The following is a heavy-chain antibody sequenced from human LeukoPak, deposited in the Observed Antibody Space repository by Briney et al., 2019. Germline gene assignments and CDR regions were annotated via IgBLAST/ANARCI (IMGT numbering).Heavy chain of an antibody. CDR1: GGSLSGYY. CDR2: INHSGST. V-gene: IGHV4-34*01. CDR3: ASRAHSVTVFGVIFRVGYFQH. D-gene: IGHD3-3*01. Sequence: SETLSLTCAVSGGSLSGYYWSWIRQSPGKGLEWIGEINHSGSTNYNPSLESRVTISVDTSKNHFSLQLSSVTAADTAVYYCASRAHSVTVFGVIFRVGYFQHWGRGTLVTVSS. J-gene: IGHJ1*01.